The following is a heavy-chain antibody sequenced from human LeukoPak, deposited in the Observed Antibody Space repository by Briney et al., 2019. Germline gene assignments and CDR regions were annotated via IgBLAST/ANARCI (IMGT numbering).Heavy chain of an antibody. D-gene: IGHD4/OR15-4a*01. CDR1: GGSISGSY. CDR2: GIT. V-gene: IGHV4-4*07. CDR3: ARGPGGASSEAWDF. J-gene: IGHJ4*02. Sequence: PSETLSLTCTVSGGSISGSYWSWIRQPAGKGLEYIGRGITNYSPSLASRVTMSVDTSNSQFSLYLRSMTAADTAVYFCARGPGGASSEAWDFWGQGALVTVSS.